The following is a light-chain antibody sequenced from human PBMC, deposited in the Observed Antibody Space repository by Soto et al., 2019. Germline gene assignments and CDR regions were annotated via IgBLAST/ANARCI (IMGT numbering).Light chain of an antibody. V-gene: IGKV3-20*01. CDR3: QDYGSSPYT. Sequence: EIVLTQSPGTLSLSPGERATLSCRASQSVSHNHLAWYQQKPGQAPRLLIYVASNRATAFPARFSGSGSGTDFTLTISRLEPEDFEVYYCQDYGSSPYTFGQGTKLEIK. CDR2: VAS. J-gene: IGKJ2*01. CDR1: QSVSHNH.